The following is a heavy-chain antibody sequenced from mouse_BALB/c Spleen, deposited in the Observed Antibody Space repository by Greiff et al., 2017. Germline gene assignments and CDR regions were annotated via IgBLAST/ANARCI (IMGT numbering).Heavy chain of an antibody. D-gene: IGHD1-1*01. Sequence: VQLQQSGPGLVQPSQSLSITCTVSGFSLTSYGVHWVRQSPGKGLEWLGVIWSGGSTDYNAAFISRLSISKDNSKSQVFFKMNSLQANDTAIYYCARSGYYGSSYNYAMDYWGQGTSVTVSS. J-gene: IGHJ4*01. V-gene: IGHV2-2*02. CDR2: IWSGGST. CDR1: GFSLTSYG. CDR3: ARSGYYGSSYNYAMDY.